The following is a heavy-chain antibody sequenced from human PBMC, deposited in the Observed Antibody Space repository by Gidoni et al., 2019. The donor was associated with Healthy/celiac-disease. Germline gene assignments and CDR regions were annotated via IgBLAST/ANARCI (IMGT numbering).Heavy chain of an antibody. CDR2: INHSGST. CDR1: GWSFSGYY. V-gene: IGHV4-34*01. CDR3: ARGRRSSSSRDWFDP. Sequence: QVQLQPCGAGLLKPSETLSLTCAVYGWSFSGYYWSWIRHPPGKGLEWIGEINHSGSTNYNPSLKSRVTIAVDTSKNQFSLKLSSVTAADTAGYDCARGRRSSSSRDWFDPWGQGTLVTVSS. D-gene: IGHD6-6*01. J-gene: IGHJ5*02.